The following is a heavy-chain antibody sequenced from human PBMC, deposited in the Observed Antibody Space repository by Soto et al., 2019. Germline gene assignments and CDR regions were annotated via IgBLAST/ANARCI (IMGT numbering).Heavy chain of an antibody. CDR1: GFTFSSYA. CDR2: ISGSGVST. CDR3: AKGVVPAANIIYYYYMDV. D-gene: IGHD2-2*01. V-gene: IGHV3-23*01. Sequence: GGSLRLSCAASGFTFSSYAMSWVRQAPGKGLEWVSAISGSGVSTYYADSVKGRFTISRDNSKNTLYLQMNSLRAEDTAVYYCAKGVVPAANIIYYYYMDVWGKGTTVTVSS. J-gene: IGHJ6*03.